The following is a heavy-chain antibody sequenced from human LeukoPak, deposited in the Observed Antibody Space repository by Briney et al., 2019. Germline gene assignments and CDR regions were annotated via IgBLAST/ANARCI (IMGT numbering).Heavy chain of an antibody. J-gene: IGHJ6*03. CDR3: AKDKSIRRYYYYMDV. Sequence: GGSLRLSCAASGFTFSSYAMSWVRQAPGKGLEWVSAISGSGGSTYYADSVKGRFTISRDNSKNTLYLQMNSLRAEDTAVYYYAKDKSIRRYYYYMDVWGKGTTVTVSS. CDR1: GFTFSSYA. V-gene: IGHV3-23*01. CDR2: ISGSGGST.